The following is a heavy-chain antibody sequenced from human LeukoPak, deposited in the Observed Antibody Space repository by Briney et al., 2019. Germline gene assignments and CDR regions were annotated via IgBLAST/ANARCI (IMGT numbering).Heavy chain of an antibody. Sequence: ASVKVSCKASGYSFGVSWVRQAPGQGLEWMGWIDSHNGDTKYAERLQGRVFMTTDTSTSTSYMELRSLRSDDTAVYYCARAVSGSLYGDFDFWGQGTLVTVSS. V-gene: IGHV1-18*01. J-gene: IGHJ4*02. CDR3: ARAVSGSLYGDFDF. CDR2: IDSHNGDT. CDR1: GYSFG. D-gene: IGHD1-26*01.